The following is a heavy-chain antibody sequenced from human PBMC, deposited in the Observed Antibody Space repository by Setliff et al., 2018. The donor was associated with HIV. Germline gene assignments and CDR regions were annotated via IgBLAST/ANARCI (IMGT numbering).Heavy chain of an antibody. V-gene: IGHV3-53*01. CDR1: GFNVTDNY. J-gene: IGHJ3*02. Sequence: HPGGSLRLSCAVSGFNVTDNYMTWVRQAPGKGLEWVSILHRDGGTYSADSVKGRFTISRDNSKNTLYLQMNSLRAEDTAVYYCAKDDVPRDFDIWGQGTMVTVS. CDR2: LHRDGGT. CDR3: AKDDVPRDFDI.